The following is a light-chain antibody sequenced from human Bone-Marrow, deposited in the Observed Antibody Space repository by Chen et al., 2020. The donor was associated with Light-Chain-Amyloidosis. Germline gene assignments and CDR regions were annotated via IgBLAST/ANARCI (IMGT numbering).Light chain of an antibody. CDR3: GAWDSSLRDYV. CDR2: DSN. Sequence: QSVLTQPPSVSAAAGQKVTISCSGYSSNIGSNYVSWYQQFPGTAPKLLIYDSNKRPSGIPGRISGSKSGTSATLGITGLQTGDEADYYCGAWDSSLRDYVFGRGTKVTVL. CDR1: SSNIGSNY. V-gene: IGLV1-51*01. J-gene: IGLJ1*01.